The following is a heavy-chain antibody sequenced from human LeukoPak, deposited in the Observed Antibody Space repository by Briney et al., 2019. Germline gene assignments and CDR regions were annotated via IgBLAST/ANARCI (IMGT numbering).Heavy chain of an antibody. Sequence: SETLSLTCTVSGGSMSSYYWSWIRQPAGKGLEWIGRIYTSGSTNYNPSLKSRVTMSVDTSKNQFSLKLSSVTAADTAVYYCARNFYASSGYYLDDFYFDFWGQGTLVTVSS. V-gene: IGHV4-4*07. CDR2: IYTSGST. CDR3: ARNFYASSGYYLDDFYFDF. J-gene: IGHJ4*02. D-gene: IGHD3-22*01. CDR1: GGSMSSYY.